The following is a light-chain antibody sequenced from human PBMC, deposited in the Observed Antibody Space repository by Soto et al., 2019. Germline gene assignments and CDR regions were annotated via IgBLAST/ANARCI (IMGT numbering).Light chain of an antibody. J-gene: IGLJ2*01. CDR1: SSDVGGYNY. Sequence: QSVLTQPASVSGSPGQSITISCTGTSSDVGGYNYVSWYQQHPGKAPKLMIYYVSNRPSGVSNRFSGSKSGNTASLTISGLQAEDEADYYCNSYTSSSTVVFGGGTKLTVL. CDR3: NSYTSSSTVV. CDR2: YVS. V-gene: IGLV2-14*01.